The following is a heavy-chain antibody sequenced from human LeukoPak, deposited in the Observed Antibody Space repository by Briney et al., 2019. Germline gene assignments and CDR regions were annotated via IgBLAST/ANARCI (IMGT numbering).Heavy chain of an antibody. CDR3: ARLTTTGVNDY. V-gene: IGHV4-59*01. CDR1: GGSISSYY. CDR2: IYYSGST. D-gene: IGHD4-23*01. Sequence: SETLSLTCTVSGGSISSYYWSWIRQPPGKGLEWIGYIYYSGSTNYNPSLKSRVTISVDTSKNQFSLKLSSATAADTAVYYCARLTTTGVNDYWGQGTLVTVSS. J-gene: IGHJ4*02.